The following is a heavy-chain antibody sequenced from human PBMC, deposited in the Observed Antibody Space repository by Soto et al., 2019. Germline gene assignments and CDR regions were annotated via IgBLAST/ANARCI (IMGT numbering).Heavy chain of an antibody. CDR2: IDPSDSYL. CDR1: GYSFASYW. J-gene: IGHJ4*02. D-gene: IGHD1-26*01. CDR3: ARQRSGSTRYYFDY. V-gene: IGHV5-10-1*03. Sequence: EVQLVQSGAEVKKPGQSLRISCKGSGYSFASYWLSWVRQMPGKGLEWLGRIDPSDSYLGYSPSFEGHVTISVDRSISTAYLQWNSLKASDTAMYYCARQRSGSTRYYFDYWGQGSLVTVSS.